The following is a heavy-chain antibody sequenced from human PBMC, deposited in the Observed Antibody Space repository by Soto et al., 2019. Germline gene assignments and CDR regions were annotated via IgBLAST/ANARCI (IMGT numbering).Heavy chain of an antibody. D-gene: IGHD4-17*01. CDR3: AVYGYGVSAAAY. J-gene: IGHJ4*02. CDR1: GLTYRNDW. Sequence: GGSLRLSCACSGLTYRNDWLSWVRHAPGKGLEGVANINQDGSERYYVDSVRGRFTISRDNVENSLYLQLHSLRPEDTAVYYCAVYGYGVSAAAYWGQGTLVTVSS. CDR2: INQDGSER. V-gene: IGHV3-7*03.